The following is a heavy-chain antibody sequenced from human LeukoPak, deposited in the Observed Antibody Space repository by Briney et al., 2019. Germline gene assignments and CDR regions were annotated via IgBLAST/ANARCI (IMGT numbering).Heavy chain of an antibody. D-gene: IGHD2-2*02. CDR3: ARWTYQLLYFDY. CDR2: IYYSGST. V-gene: IGHV4-39*07. CDR1: GGSISSSSYY. Sequence: SETLSLTCTVSGGSISSSSYYWGWIRQPPGKGLEWIGSIYYSGSTYYNPSLKSRVTISVDTSKNRFSLKLSSVTAADTAVYFCARWTYQLLYFDYWGQGTLVTVSS. J-gene: IGHJ4*02.